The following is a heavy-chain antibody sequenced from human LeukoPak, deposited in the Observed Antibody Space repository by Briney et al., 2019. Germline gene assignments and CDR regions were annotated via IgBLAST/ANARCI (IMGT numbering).Heavy chain of an antibody. V-gene: IGHV3-23*01. CDR3: AKDQEGYCSGGSGYLGY. J-gene: IGHJ4*02. D-gene: IGHD2-15*01. Sequence: GGSLRLSCAASGFTFSSYAMSWVRQAPGKGLEWVSAISGSGGSTYYADSVKGRFTISRDNSKNTLYLQMNSLRAEDTAVYYCAKDQEGYCSGGSGYLGYWGQGTLVTVSS. CDR1: GFTFSSYA. CDR2: ISGSGGST.